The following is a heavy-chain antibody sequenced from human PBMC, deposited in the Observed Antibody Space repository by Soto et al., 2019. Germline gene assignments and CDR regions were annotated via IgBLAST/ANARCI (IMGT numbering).Heavy chain of an antibody. CDR1: GGSFSGYY. CDR2: INHRGSP. V-gene: IGHV4-34*01. Sequence: SETLSLTCAVYGGSFSGYYWSWIRQPPGKGLEWIGQINHRGSPNYNPSLKSRVTISVDTSKNQFSLKLNSVTAADTAVYYCAKGDNGSYRDVWGQGTTVTVS. D-gene: IGHD1-26*01. J-gene: IGHJ6*03. CDR3: AKGDNGSYRDV.